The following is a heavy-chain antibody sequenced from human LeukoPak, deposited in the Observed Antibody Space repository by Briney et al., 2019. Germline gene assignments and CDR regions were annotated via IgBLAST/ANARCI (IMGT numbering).Heavy chain of an antibody. CDR3: ATLSRYSSSWYYFDY. CDR1: GFTFSSYA. Sequence: GGSLRLSCAASGFTFSSYAMSWVRQAPGKGLEWVSAISGSGGSTYYADSVKGRFTISRDNSKHTLYLQMNSLRAEDTAVYYCATLSRYSSSWYYFDYWGQGTLVTVSS. V-gene: IGHV3-23*01. D-gene: IGHD6-13*01. CDR2: ISGSGGST. J-gene: IGHJ4*02.